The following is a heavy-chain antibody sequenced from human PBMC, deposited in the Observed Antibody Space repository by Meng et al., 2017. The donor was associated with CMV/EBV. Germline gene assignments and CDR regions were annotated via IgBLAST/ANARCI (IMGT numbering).Heavy chain of an antibody. V-gene: IGHV1-69*01. CDR3: ARNQPSRGWSHEDY. CDR2: IIPIFGTA. CDR1: GGTFSSYA. D-gene: IGHD2-15*01. Sequence: QGQRFESGAEEKKPGSSVKVSCKASGGTFSSYAISWVRQAPGKGLEWMGGIIPIFGTANYAQKFQGRVTITADESTSTAYMELSSLRSEDTAVYYCARNQPSRGWSHEDYWGQGTLVTVSS. J-gene: IGHJ4*02.